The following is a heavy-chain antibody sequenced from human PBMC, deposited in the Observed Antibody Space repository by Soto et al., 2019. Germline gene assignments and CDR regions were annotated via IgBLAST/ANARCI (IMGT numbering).Heavy chain of an antibody. D-gene: IGHD3-16*01. V-gene: IGHV3-23*01. Sequence: GGSLRLSCAASGFTFSSYAMSWVRQAPGKGLEWVSAISGSGGSTYYADSVKGRFTISRDNSKNTLYLQMNSLRAEDTAVYCCAKNRVLITFGGGFDYWGQGTLVTVSS. CDR1: GFTFSSYA. J-gene: IGHJ4*02. CDR3: AKNRVLITFGGGFDY. CDR2: ISGSGGST.